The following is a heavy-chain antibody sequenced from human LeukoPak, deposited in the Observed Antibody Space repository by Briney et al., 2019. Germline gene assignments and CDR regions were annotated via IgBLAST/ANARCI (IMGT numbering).Heavy chain of an antibody. CDR2: INPNSGGT. Sequence: ASVKVSCKASGYTFTGYYIHWVRQAPGQGLEWMGRINPNSGGTNYAQKFQGRVTMTRDTSISTAYMDLNRLRPDDTAVYYCVRSPTSGTYYNRPYYLDYWGQGTLVTVSS. D-gene: IGHD3-10*01. J-gene: IGHJ4*02. V-gene: IGHV1-2*06. CDR3: VRSPTSGTYYNRPYYLDY. CDR1: GYTFTGYY.